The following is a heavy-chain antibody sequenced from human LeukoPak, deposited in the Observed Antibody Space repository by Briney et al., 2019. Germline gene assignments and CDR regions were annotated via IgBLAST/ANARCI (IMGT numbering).Heavy chain of an antibody. V-gene: IGHV1-69*05. D-gene: IGHD2-2*02. J-gene: IGHJ6*03. CDR1: GGTFSNYA. Sequence: SVKVSCKASGGTFSNYAISWVRQAPGQGLEWMGGIIPIFGATNYAQKFQGRVTMTTDESTSTAYMELSSLTSEDTAVYYCARGADIVVVPAAIGPYYYYYMAVWGKGTTVTVSS. CDR3: ARGADIVVVPAAIGPYYYYYMAV. CDR2: IIPIFGAT.